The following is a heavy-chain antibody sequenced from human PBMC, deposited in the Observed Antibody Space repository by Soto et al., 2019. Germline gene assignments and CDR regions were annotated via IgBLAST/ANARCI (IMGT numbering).Heavy chain of an antibody. V-gene: IGHV3-21*01. D-gene: IGHD6-19*01. Sequence: GGSLRLSCAASGFTFSSYSMNWVRQAPGKGLEWVSSISSSSSYIYYADSVKGRFTISRDNAKNSLYLQMTSLRAEDTAVYYCARAADRSGYSSGCFDYWGQGTLVTVSS. CDR3: ARAADRSGYSSGCFDY. J-gene: IGHJ4*02. CDR1: GFTFSSYS. CDR2: ISSSSSYI.